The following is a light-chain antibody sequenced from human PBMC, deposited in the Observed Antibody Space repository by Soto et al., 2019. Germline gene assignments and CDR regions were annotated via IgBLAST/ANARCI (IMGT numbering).Light chain of an antibody. J-gene: IGKJ4*01. CDR1: QSVLYSSNNKNY. Sequence: DIVMTQSPDSLAVSLGESATINCKSSQSVLYSSNNKNYLAWYQQKPGQPPKLLIYWASTRESGVPDRFSGSGSGTDFTLTISSLQADDVAVYYCQQYYSTRLTFGGGTKVEIK. CDR2: WAS. V-gene: IGKV4-1*01. CDR3: QQYYSTRLT.